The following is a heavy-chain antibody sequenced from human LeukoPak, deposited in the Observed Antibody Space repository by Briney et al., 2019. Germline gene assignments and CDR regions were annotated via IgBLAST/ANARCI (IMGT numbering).Heavy chain of an antibody. Sequence: GGSLRLSCATSGFTFSNYGMNWVRQAPGKGLEWVAYISGTRTTNYADSVKGRFTISRDNAKNSLYLQMNSLRAEDTALYHCARGYSEPDDAFDIWGQGTMVTVSS. CDR2: ISGTRTT. CDR1: GFTFSNYG. V-gene: IGHV3-48*04. D-gene: IGHD6-13*01. J-gene: IGHJ3*02. CDR3: ARGYSEPDDAFDI.